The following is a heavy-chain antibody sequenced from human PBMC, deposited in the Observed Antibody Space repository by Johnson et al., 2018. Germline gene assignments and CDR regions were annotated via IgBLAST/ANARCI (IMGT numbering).Heavy chain of an antibody. D-gene: IGHD2/OR15-2a*01. CDR1: GFTLSSYA. V-gene: IGHV3-33*01. Sequence: QVQLVESGGGVVQPGRSLRVSCAESGFTLSSYAMHWVRQAPGKGLEWVAVLWYDGSNKYSIDSVKGRFTISRDNSKNTLYLQMNSLRAEDTAVYYCAREVLHGMDVWGQGTTVTVSS. CDR2: LWYDGSNK. J-gene: IGHJ6*02. CDR3: AREVLHGMDV.